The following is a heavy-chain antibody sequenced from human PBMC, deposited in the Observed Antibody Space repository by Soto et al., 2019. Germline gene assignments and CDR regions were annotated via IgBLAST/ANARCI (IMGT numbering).Heavy chain of an antibody. V-gene: IGHV3-23*01. CDR3: AKDSTGSSILPGYHGYFDS. CDR2: LSKDGANE. D-gene: IGHD6-6*01. CDR1: GLMLSNYA. J-gene: IGHJ4*02. Sequence: GYYLIHSYTASGLMLSNYAMNWVRQAPGKGLEWVSTLSKDGANEHYADSVKGRFTISRDNSKITLFLQMNSLRAEDTAVYYCAKDSTGSSILPGYHGYFDSWGVGA.